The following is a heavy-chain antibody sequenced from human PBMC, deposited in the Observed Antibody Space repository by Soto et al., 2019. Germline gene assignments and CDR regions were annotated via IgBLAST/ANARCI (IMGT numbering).Heavy chain of an antibody. J-gene: IGHJ4*02. Sequence: QGQLVQSGAEVKKPGASVKVSCKTSGYPFTGYYIHWVRQAPGQGLEWMALINPNSGDTNYGHKFQGRVTLTRDTSINTVYMEVTSLRFDDTAVYYCAVAGLPFEYWGQGTLVTVFS. D-gene: IGHD6-19*01. V-gene: IGHV1-2*02. CDR3: AVAGLPFEY. CDR1: GYPFTGYY. CDR2: INPNSGDT.